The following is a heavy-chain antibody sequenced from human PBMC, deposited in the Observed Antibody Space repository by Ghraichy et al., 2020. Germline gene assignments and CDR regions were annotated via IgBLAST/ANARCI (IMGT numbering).Heavy chain of an antibody. V-gene: IGHV3-30-3*01. CDR1: GFTFSSYA. CDR3: ARNEQQLDNWFDP. D-gene: IGHD6-13*01. CDR2: ISYDGSNK. Sequence: LTCAASGFTFSSYAMHWVRQAPGKGLEWVAVISYDGSNKYYADSVKGRFTISRDNSKNTLYLQMNSLRAEDTAVYYCARNEQQLDNWFDPWGQGTLVTVSS. J-gene: IGHJ5*02.